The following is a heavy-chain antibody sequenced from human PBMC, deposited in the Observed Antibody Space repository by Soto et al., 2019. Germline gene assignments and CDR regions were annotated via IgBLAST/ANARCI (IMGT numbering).Heavy chain of an antibody. V-gene: IGHV4-34*12. CDR2: IIHSGST. CDR1: GGSLSGYC. CDR3: ARGKGYWAAGYSFRFLNDY. J-gene: IGHJ4*02. Sequence: SETLPLTCAVYGGSLSGYCWNWIRQPTGKGLEWIGEIIHSGSTNYTPSLKSRVTISLDTSKNQFSLKLSSVTAADTAVYFCARGKGYWAAGYSFRFLNDYWGPGTSVTVSS. D-gene: IGHD5-18*01.